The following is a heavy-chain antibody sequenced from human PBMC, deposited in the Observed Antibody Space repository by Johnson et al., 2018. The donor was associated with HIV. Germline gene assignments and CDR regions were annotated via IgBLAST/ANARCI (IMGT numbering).Heavy chain of an antibody. J-gene: IGHJ3*02. CDR1: GFTFSNAW. Sequence: VQLVESGGGLVKPGGSLRLSCAASGFTFSNAWMSWVRQAPGKGLEWVGRIKSKTDGGTTDYAAPVKGRFTISRDDSKNTLYLQMNSLKTEDTAVYYCTRHSSLGYPRVFDIWGQGTMVTVSS. CDR2: IKSKTDGGTT. V-gene: IGHV3-15*01. CDR3: TRHSSLGYPRVFDI. D-gene: IGHD5-18*01.